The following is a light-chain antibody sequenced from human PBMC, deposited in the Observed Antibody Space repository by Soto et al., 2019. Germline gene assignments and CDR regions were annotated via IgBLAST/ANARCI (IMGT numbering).Light chain of an antibody. V-gene: IGKV1-39*01. Sequence: DIQMTQSPSSLSASVVDIVTITSRASPSISSYLNWYQQKPGKAPKLLIYAASSLQSGVPSRFSGSGSGTDFTLTISSLQPEDFATYYCQQSYSTPITFGQVTRLEV. CDR2: AAS. CDR3: QQSYSTPIT. CDR1: PSISSY. J-gene: IGKJ5*01.